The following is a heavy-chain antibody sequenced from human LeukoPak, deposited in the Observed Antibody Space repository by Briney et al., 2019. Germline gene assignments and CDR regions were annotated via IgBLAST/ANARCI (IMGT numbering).Heavy chain of an antibody. CDR1: GLTFSTYA. J-gene: IGHJ4*02. CDR3: ARGDSYGYGYYFDY. Sequence: GGSLRLSCAASGLTFSTYAMNWVRQAPGKGLEWVSVIYSGGSTYYADSVKGRFTISRDNSKNTLYLQMNSLRAEDTAVYYCARGDSYGYGYYFDYWGQGTLVTVSS. D-gene: IGHD5-18*01. V-gene: IGHV3-53*01. CDR2: IYSGGST.